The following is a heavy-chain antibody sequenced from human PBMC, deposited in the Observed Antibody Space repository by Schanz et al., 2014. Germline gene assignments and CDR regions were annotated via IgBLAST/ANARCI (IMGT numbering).Heavy chain of an antibody. J-gene: IGHJ4*02. D-gene: IGHD5-12*01. CDR1: GGTFSSYT. V-gene: IGHV1-69*08. CDR3: ARDFSAYVGNYFDY. CDR2: IIPILGIA. Sequence: QVQLVQSEAEVKKPGSSVKVSCKASGGTFSSYTISWVRQAPGQGLEWMGRIIPILGIANYAQNFQGRVTITADKSTSTAYMELRSLRSEDTAVYYCARDFSAYVGNYFDYWGQGTLVTVSS.